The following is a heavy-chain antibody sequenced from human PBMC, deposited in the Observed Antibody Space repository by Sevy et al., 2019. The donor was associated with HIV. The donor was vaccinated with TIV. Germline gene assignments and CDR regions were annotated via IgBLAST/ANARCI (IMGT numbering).Heavy chain of an antibody. Sequence: SETLSLTCTVSGDSINNGDYYWSWFRQHPGKGLEWIGKICYTGTTYYNPSLKSRLRISVERSENTLSLSLRSVTAADTAVYYCARTTVTTLSSARNNWFDPWGQGTLVTVSS. CDR2: ICYTGTT. J-gene: IGHJ5*02. V-gene: IGHV4-31*03. D-gene: IGHD4-4*01. CDR3: ARTTVTTLSSARNNWFDP. CDR1: GDSINNGDYY.